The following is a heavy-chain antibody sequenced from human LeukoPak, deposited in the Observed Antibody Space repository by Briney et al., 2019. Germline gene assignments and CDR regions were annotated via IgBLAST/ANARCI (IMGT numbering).Heavy chain of an antibody. V-gene: IGHV3-11*01. CDR2: ISGSGTTK. CDR3: ASGRRSGSYDIDY. CDR1: GFTFSDYY. J-gene: IGHJ4*02. Sequence: GGSQRLSCAASGFTFSDYYMSWIRQAPGMGLEWVSYISGSGTTKYYADSVKGRFTISRDNAKNSLYLQMNSLRAEDTAVYYCASGRRSGSYDIDYWGQGTLVTVSS. D-gene: IGHD1-26*01.